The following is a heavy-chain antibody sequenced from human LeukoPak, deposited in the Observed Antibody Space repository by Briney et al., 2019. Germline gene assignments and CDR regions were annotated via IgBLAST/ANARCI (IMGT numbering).Heavy chain of an antibody. Sequence: ASVKVSCKASGYTFTSYGISWVRQAPGQGLEWMGWISAYNGNTNYAQKLQGRVTMTTDTSTSTAYMELRSLRSDDTAVYYCARDQFRLWFGELCRYYGMDVWGQGTTVTVSS. J-gene: IGHJ6*02. CDR2: ISAYNGNT. CDR3: ARDQFRLWFGELCRYYGMDV. D-gene: IGHD3-10*01. V-gene: IGHV1-18*01. CDR1: GYTFTSYG.